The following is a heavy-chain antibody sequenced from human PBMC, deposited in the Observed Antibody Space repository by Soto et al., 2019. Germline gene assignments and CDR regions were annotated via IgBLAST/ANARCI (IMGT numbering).Heavy chain of an antibody. D-gene: IGHD6-6*01. CDR2: IYYSGST. CDR1: GGSISSGGYY. J-gene: IGHJ4*02. V-gene: IGHV4-31*03. Sequence: QVQLQESGPGLVKPSQTLSLTCTVSGGSISSGGYYWSWIRQHPGKGLEWIGYIYYSGSTYYNPSLKSRVTISVDTSKNQFYLKLSSVTAADTAVYYCARDRSSSSSVLDYWGQGTLVTVSS. CDR3: ARDRSSSSSVLDY.